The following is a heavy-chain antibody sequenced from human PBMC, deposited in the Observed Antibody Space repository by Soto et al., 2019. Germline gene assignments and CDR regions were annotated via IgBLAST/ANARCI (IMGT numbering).Heavy chain of an antibody. CDR3: ARVGGYCSSTSCYTSGYYYGMDV. D-gene: IGHD2-2*02. Sequence: EVQLVESGGGLVKPGGSLRLSCAASGFTFSSYSMNWVRQAPGKGLEWVSSISSSSSYIYYADSVKGRFTISRDNAKNSLYLQMNSLRAEDTAVYYCARVGGYCSSTSCYTSGYYYGMDVWGQGTTVTVSS. CDR1: GFTFSSYS. V-gene: IGHV3-21*01. CDR2: ISSSSSYI. J-gene: IGHJ6*02.